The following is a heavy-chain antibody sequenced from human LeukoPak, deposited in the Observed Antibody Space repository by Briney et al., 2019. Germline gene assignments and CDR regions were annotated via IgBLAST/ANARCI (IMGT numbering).Heavy chain of an antibody. CDR2: IYPGNSDT. J-gene: IGHJ4*02. V-gene: IGHV5-51*01. Sequence: GESLKISCKGSGYSFTSYWIGCVRQMPGKGLEWMGIIYPGNSDTRYSPSFQGQVTISADKSISTAYLQWSSLKASDTGMYYCARYEATYYDFWSGYYTPPYFDYWGQGTLVTVSS. D-gene: IGHD3-3*01. CDR3: ARYEATYYDFWSGYYTPPYFDY. CDR1: GYSFTSYW.